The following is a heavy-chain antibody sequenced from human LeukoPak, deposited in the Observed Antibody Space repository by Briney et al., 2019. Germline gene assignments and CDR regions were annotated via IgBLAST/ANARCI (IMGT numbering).Heavy chain of an antibody. D-gene: IGHD2-2*02. CDR3: ARDDLEDQAIPCDY. J-gene: IGHJ4*02. CDR2: ISDYNGNT. CDR1: GSYTFTNYG. Sequence: ASVKVSCKASGSYTFTNYGISWVRQAPGQGLEWMGWISDYNGNTNYAQKLQGRVTMTTDTSTSTAYMELRSLRSDDTAVYYCARDDLEDQAIPCDYWGQGTLVTVSS. V-gene: IGHV1-18*01.